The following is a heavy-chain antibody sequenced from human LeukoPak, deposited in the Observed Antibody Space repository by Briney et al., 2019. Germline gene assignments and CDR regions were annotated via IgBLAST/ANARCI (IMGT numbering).Heavy chain of an antibody. V-gene: IGHV1-24*01. D-gene: IGHD5-12*01. CDR2: FDPEDGET. Sequence: ASVKVSCKVSGYTLTELSMHWVRQAPGKGLEWMGSFDPEDGETIHAQKFQDRVTMTEDTSTDTADMELSSLRSEDTAVYYCATGIVAPTLADYWGQGTLVTVSS. J-gene: IGHJ4*02. CDR1: GYTLTELS. CDR3: ATGIVAPTLADY.